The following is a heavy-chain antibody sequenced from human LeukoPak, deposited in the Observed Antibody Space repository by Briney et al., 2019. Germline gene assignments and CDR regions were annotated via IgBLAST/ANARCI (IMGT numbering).Heavy chain of an antibody. CDR2: IYPGDSET. V-gene: IGHV5-51*01. CDR3: ARHREGTMARRAFDS. CDR1: GYPFTTSW. J-gene: IGHJ4*02. Sequence: GESLKISCRTSGYPFTTSWIGWVRQMLGKGLELMGIIYPGDSETRYSPSFQGQVTFSVDTSTTTAYLQWSSLKASDTAIYYCARHREGTMARRAFDSWGQGTLVTVSS. D-gene: IGHD1-7*01.